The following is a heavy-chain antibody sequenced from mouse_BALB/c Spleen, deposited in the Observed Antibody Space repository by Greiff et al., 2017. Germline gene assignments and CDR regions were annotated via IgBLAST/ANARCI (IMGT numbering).Heavy chain of an antibody. V-gene: IGHV1-9*01. D-gene: IGHD1-2*01. CDR3: ARRSALLRPYYYAMDY. CDR1: GYTFSSYW. J-gene: IGHJ4*01. CDR2: ILPGSGST. Sequence: QVQLQQSGAELMKPGASVKISCKATGYTFSSYWIEWVKQRPGHGLEWIGEILPGSGSTNYNEKFKGKATFTADTSSNTAYMQLSSLTSEDSAVYYCARRSALLRPYYYAMDYWGQGTSVTVSS.